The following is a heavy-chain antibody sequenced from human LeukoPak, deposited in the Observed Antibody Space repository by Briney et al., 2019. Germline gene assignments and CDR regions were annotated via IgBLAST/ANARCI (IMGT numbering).Heavy chain of an antibody. D-gene: IGHD4-17*01. CDR1: GFTFSTFA. V-gene: IGHV3-21*01. Sequence: TGGSLRLSCAASGFTFSTFAMIWVRQAPGKGLEWVSSISSSSSYIYYADSVKGRFTISRDNAKNSLYLQMNSLRAEDTAVYYCARLRNDYGDYVLDYWGQGTLVTVSS. CDR3: ARLRNDYGDYVLDY. CDR2: ISSSSSYI. J-gene: IGHJ4*02.